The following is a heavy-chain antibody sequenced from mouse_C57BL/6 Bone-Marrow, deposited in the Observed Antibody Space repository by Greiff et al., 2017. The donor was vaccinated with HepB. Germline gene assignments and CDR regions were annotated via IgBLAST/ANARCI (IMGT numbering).Heavy chain of an antibody. V-gene: IGHV5-17*01. Sequence: VQLKESGGGLVKPGGSLKLSCAASGFTFSDYGMHWVRQAPEKGLEWVAYISSGSSTIYYADTVKGRFTISRDNAKNTLFLQMTSLRSEDTAMYYCARRWLLPYAMDYWGQGTSVTVSS. D-gene: IGHD2-3*01. CDR1: GFTFSDYG. CDR2: ISSGSSTI. J-gene: IGHJ4*01. CDR3: ARRWLLPYAMDY.